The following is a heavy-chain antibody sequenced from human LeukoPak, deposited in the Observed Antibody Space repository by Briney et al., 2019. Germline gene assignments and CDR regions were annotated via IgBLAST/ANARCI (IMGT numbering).Heavy chain of an antibody. Sequence: ASVKVSCKASGHTFTSSDINWVRQAAGQGLEWMAWMSPNSGNTGYAQKFQGRVTVTRDTSINTAYLELSSLRSEDTAVYYCDKSGQWGQGTLVTVSS. J-gene: IGHJ4*02. D-gene: IGHD3-10*01. V-gene: IGHV1-8*01. CDR1: GHTFTSSD. CDR2: MSPNSGNT. CDR3: DKSGQ.